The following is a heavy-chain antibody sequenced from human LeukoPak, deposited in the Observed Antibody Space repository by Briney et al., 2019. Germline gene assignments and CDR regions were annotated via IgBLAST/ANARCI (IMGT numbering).Heavy chain of an antibody. CDR1: GYTFTGYY. V-gene: IGHV1-2*02. CDR2: INPNSGGT. D-gene: IGHD1-26*01. Sequence: ASVKVSCKASGYTFTGYYMHWVRQAPGQGLEWMGWINPNSGGTNYAQKFQGRVTMTRDTSISTAYMELSRLRSDDTAVYYWLVQWELEGGDWFDPWGQGTLVTVSS. CDR3: LVQWELEGGDWFDP. J-gene: IGHJ5*02.